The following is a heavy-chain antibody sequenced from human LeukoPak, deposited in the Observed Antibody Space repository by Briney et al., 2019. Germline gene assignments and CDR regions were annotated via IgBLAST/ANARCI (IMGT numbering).Heavy chain of an antibody. Sequence: NPSETLSLTCTVSSGSIRDYYWNWIRQSAGKGLEWIGHIYTSGSTNYNPSLKSRVTISVDTSKNQFSLKLSSVTAADTAVYYCARHDHCSSTSCAPADYWGQGTLVTVSS. D-gene: IGHD2-2*01. J-gene: IGHJ4*02. V-gene: IGHV4-4*07. CDR3: ARHDHCSSTSCAPADY. CDR1: SGSIRDYY. CDR2: IYTSGST.